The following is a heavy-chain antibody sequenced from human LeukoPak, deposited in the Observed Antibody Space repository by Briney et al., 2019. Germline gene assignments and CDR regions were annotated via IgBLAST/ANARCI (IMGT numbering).Heavy chain of an antibody. CDR3: ARDQYYYGSGSYGLDY. D-gene: IGHD3-10*01. J-gene: IGHJ4*02. Sequence: SETLSLTCTVSGGSIRTFYWSWIRQPAGKGLEWIGRIYTSGSTNYNPSLKSRVTMSVDTSKNQFSLKLSSVTAADTAVYYCARDQYYYGSGSYGLDYWGQGTLVTVSS. CDR1: GGSIRTFY. CDR2: IYTSGST. V-gene: IGHV4-4*07.